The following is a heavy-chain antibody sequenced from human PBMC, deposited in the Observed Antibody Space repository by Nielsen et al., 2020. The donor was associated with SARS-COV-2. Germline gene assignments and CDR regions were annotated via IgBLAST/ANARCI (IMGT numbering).Heavy chain of an antibody. J-gene: IGHJ4*02. CDR3: AKDMGPYCSGGSCYPDY. CDR2: ITYNSGGV. D-gene: IGHD2-15*01. CDR1: GFTFDIYA. V-gene: IGHV3-9*01. Sequence: SLKISCAASGFTFDIYAMHWVRQAPGKGLEWVSGITYNSGGVGYADSVKGRFTISRDNAKNSLYLQMSSLGPEDTALYYCAKDMGPYCSGGSCYPDYWGQGTLVTVSS.